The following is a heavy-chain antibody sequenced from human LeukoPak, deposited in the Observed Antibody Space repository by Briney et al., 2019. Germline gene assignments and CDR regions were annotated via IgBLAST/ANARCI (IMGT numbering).Heavy chain of an antibody. V-gene: IGHV5-51*01. J-gene: IGHJ4*02. D-gene: IGHD4-17*01. Sequence: GESLKLSCKGSGYSFTNYWIGWVRQMPGKGLEWMGIIYPGDSDTTYSPSFQGQVTISADKSITTAYLQWSSLKASDTAMYYCARRVYGDYGDYFDYWGQGTLVTVSS. CDR1: GYSFTNYW. CDR3: ARRVYGDYGDYFDY. CDR2: IYPGDSDT.